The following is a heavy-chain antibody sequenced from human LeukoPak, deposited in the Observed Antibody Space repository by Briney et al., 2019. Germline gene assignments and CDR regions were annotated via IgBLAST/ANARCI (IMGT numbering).Heavy chain of an antibody. V-gene: IGHV1-8*01. J-gene: IGHJ5*02. Sequence: ASVKVSCKASGHTFTSYDINWVRQATGQGLEWMGWMNPNSGNTGCAQKFQGRVTMTRNTSISTAYMELSSLRSEDTAVYYCARADRYRRFDPWGQGTLVTVSS. CDR3: ARADRYRRFDP. CDR2: MNPNSGNT. CDR1: GHTFTSYD. D-gene: IGHD3-9*01.